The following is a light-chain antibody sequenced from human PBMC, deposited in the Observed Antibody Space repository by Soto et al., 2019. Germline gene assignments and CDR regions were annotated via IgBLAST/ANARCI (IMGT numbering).Light chain of an antibody. Sequence: QSVLTQPPSASGTPGQRVTISCSGNSSNIGSNTVNWYQQLPGTAPKLLIYSDNQRPSGVPDRFSGSKSGTSASLAISGLQSEDEADYYCAAWDDTLNGPVFGGGTKRPS. CDR1: SSNIGSNT. J-gene: IGLJ2*01. CDR2: SDN. CDR3: AAWDDTLNGPV. V-gene: IGLV1-44*01.